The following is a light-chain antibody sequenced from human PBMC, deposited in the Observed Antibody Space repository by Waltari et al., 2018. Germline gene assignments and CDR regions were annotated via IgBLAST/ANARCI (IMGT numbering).Light chain of an antibody. CDR3: SSYTSRTKYV. CDR1: DSDVGHFDF. J-gene: IGLJ1*01. Sequence: QSALAQPASVSGSPGQSITISCTGTDSDVGHFDFASWYQQHPGKAPKLIIYEVSNRPSGVSSRCSGSKSGNSASLTISGLQADDEADYFCSSYTSRTKYVFGTGTKVIVL. CDR2: EVS. V-gene: IGLV2-14*01.